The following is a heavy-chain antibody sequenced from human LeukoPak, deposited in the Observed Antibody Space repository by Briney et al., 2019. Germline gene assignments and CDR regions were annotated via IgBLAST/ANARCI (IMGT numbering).Heavy chain of an antibody. CDR2: IWYDGSNK. Sequence: QSGGSLRLSCAASGFTFSSYGMHWVRQAPGKWLEWVAVIWYDGSNKYYADSVKGRFTISRDNSKDTLYLQMNSLRAEDTAVYYCARDTYDILTGYYKWAFDIWGQGTMVTVSS. J-gene: IGHJ3*02. V-gene: IGHV3-33*01. CDR3: ARDTYDILTGYYKWAFDI. CDR1: GFTFSSYG. D-gene: IGHD3-9*01.